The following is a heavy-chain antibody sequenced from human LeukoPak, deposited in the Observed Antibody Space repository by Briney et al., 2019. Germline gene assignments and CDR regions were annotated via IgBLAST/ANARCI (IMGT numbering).Heavy chain of an antibody. D-gene: IGHD2-15*01. V-gene: IGHV4-34*01. J-gene: IGHJ4*02. CDR2: INHSRST. CDR3: ARGVGYCSGGSCYAHADYFDY. CDR1: GGSFSGYY. Sequence: SETLSLTCAVYGGSFSGYYWSWIRQPPGKGLERIGEINHSRSTNYNPSLKSRVTISVDTSKNQFSLKLSSVTAADTAVYYCARGVGYCSGGSCYAHADYFDYWGQGTLVTVSS.